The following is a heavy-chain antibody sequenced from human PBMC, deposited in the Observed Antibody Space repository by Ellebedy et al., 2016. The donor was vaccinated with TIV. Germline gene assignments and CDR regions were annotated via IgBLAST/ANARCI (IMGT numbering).Heavy chain of an antibody. D-gene: IGHD3-10*01. Sequence: GESLKISXAASGFTFSSYAMSWVRQAPGKGLEWVSAISGSGGSTYYADSVKGRFTISRDNSKNTLYLQMNSLRAEDTAVYYCVITMVRGAVGLWGQGTLVTVSS. V-gene: IGHV3-23*01. CDR2: ISGSGGST. J-gene: IGHJ4*02. CDR3: VITMVRGAVGL. CDR1: GFTFSSYA.